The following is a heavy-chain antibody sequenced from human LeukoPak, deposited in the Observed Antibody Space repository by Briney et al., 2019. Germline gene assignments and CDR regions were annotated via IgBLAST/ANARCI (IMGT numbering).Heavy chain of an antibody. V-gene: IGHV1-69*04. CDR1: GYTFTSYG. CDR3: ARVPNHSGYGP. CDR2: IIPILGIA. D-gene: IGHD5-12*01. Sequence: ASVKVSCKASGYTFTSYGISWVRQAPGRGLEWMGRIIPILGIANYAQKFQGRVTITADKSTSTAYMELSSLRSEDTAVYYCARVPNHSGYGPWGQGTLVTVSS. J-gene: IGHJ4*02.